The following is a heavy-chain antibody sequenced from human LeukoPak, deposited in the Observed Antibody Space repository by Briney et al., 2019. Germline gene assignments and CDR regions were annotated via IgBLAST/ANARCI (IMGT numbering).Heavy chain of an antibody. V-gene: IGHV4-31*03. D-gene: IGHD5-24*01. CDR2: IHYSGST. J-gene: IGHJ6*03. CDR3: ARVDVGVGYNLGYYYMDV. CDR1: GGSISSGGYY. Sequence: SETLSLTCTVSGGSISSGGYYWSWIRQHPGEGLEWIGYIHYSGSTYYSPSLKSRVSISIDTSKNQFSLKLSSVTAADTAVFYCARVDVGVGYNLGYYYMDVWGKGTTVTVSS.